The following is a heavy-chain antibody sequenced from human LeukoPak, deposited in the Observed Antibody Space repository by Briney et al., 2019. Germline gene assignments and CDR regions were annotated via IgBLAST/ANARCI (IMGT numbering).Heavy chain of an antibody. CDR3: ARPLFDKAYCGGDCYPGGHFDY. CDR2: INPSGGST. V-gene: IGHV1-46*01. Sequence: ASVKVSCKASGYTFTSYDINWVRQAPGQGLEWMGIINPSGGSTSYAQKFQGRVTMTRDTSTSTVYMELSSLRSEDTAVYYCARPLFDKAYCGGDCYPGGHFDYWGQGTLVTVSS. D-gene: IGHD2-21*02. CDR1: GYTFTSYD. J-gene: IGHJ4*02.